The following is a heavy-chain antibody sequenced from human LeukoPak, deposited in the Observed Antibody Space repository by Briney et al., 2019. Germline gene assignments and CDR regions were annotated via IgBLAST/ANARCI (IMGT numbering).Heavy chain of an antibody. J-gene: IGHJ6*04. CDR3: AKADRGVAFYYYGMDV. D-gene: IGHD3-10*01. CDR1: GFTFSSYS. CDR2: ISGSGGST. V-gene: IGHV3-23*01. Sequence: GGSLRLSCAASGFTFSSYSMNWVRQAPGKGLEWVSAISGSGGSTYYADSVKGRFTISRDNSKNTLYLQMNSLRAEDTAVYYCAKADRGVAFYYYGMDVWGKGTTVTVSS.